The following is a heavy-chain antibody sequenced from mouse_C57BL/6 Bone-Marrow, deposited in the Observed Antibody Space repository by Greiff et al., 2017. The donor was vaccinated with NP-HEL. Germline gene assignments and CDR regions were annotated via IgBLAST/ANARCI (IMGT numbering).Heavy chain of an antibody. CDR3: ARHYYSNYFDY. Sequence: EVQLVESGGDLVKPGGSLKLSCAASGFTFSSYGMSWVRQTPDKRLEWVATISSGGSYTYYPDSVKGRFTISRDNAKNTLYLQMSSLESEDTAVYYCARHYYSNYFDYWGQGTTLTVSS. V-gene: IGHV5-6*01. J-gene: IGHJ2*01. D-gene: IGHD2-5*01. CDR1: GFTFSSYG. CDR2: ISSGGSYT.